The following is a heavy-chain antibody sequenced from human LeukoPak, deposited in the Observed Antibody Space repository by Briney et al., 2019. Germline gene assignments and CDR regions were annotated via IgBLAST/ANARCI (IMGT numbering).Heavy chain of an antibody. J-gene: IGHJ5*02. D-gene: IGHD4-11*01. CDR3: ARVGDYSPRGWFDP. CDR1: GYTFTSYY. Sequence: GASVKVSCKASGYTFTSYYIHWVRQAPGQGLEWMGIINPGGGSTTYAQKFQGRVTMTRDMSTRTLYMELSSLRSEDTAFYYCARVGDYSPRGWFDPWGQGTLVTVSS. CDR2: INPGGGST. V-gene: IGHV1-46*01.